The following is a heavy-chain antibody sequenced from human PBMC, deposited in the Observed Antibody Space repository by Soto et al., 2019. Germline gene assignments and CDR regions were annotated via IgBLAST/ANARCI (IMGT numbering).Heavy chain of an antibody. J-gene: IGHJ5*02. CDR1: GYSFTSDW. CDR2: IYPGDSDT. V-gene: IGHV5-51*01. D-gene: IGHD5-12*01. CDR3: ARSEWLRLRWWFDP. Sequence: VESLKISCNGSGYSFTSDWIGWVRQMPGKGLEWMGIIYPGDSDTRYSPSFQGQVTISADKSISTAYLQWSSLKASDTAMYYCARSEWLRLRWWFDPWGQGTLVTVSS.